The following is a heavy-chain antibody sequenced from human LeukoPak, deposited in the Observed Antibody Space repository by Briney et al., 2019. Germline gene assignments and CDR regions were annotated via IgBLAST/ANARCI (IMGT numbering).Heavy chain of an antibody. D-gene: IGHD2-15*01. V-gene: IGHV4-59*01. CDR2: IYYSGST. Sequence: SETLSLTCTVSGVSIRSYYWSWIRQPPGKGLEWIGYIYYSGSTSSNPSLKSRVTISVDTSKNQFSLKLASVTAADTAVYYCARGGQYYYYGMDVWGQGTTVTVSS. J-gene: IGHJ6*02. CDR1: GVSIRSYY. CDR3: ARGGQYYYYGMDV.